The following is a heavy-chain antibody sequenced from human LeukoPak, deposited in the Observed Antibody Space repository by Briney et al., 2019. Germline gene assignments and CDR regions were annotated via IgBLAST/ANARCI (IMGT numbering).Heavy chain of an antibody. J-gene: IGHJ4*02. D-gene: IGHD3-10*01. CDR2: IKPDVSEI. Sequence: GGSLRLSCAAPGFTFSNYWMSWVRQAPGKGLEWVANIKPDVSEIYYVDSVKGRFTISRDNAKSSLYLQMNSLRAEDTAVYYCARDERMVRGVALDWGQGTLVTVSS. V-gene: IGHV3-7*01. CDR1: GFTFSNYW. CDR3: ARDERMVRGVALD.